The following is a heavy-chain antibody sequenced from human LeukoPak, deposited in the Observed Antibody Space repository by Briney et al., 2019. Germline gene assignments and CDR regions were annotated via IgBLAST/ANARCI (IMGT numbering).Heavy chain of an antibody. CDR3: ARSGAGGAFDM. CDR1: GFTFSSYG. CDR2: ILYDGSNK. V-gene: IGHV3-30*03. J-gene: IGHJ3*02. D-gene: IGHD3-10*01. Sequence: PGGSLRLSCAASGFTFSSYGMHWVRQAPGKGLEWVAVILYDGSNKYYADSVKGRFTISGDNAKNTLFLQMNSLTAEDTAVYYCARSGAGGAFDMWGRGTMVTVSS.